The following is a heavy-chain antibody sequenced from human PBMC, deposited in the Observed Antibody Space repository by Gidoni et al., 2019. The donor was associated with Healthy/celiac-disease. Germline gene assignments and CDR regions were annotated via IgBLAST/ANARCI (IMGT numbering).Heavy chain of an antibody. D-gene: IGHD6-19*01. J-gene: IGHJ4*02. V-gene: IGHV3-23*01. CDR3: AKTAGYSSGWYGGGDY. CDR1: GFPFSSYA. Sequence: EVQLLESGGGLVQPGGSLRLSCAASGFPFSSYAMSWVRQAPGKGLEWVSAISGSGGSTYYADSVKGRFTISRDNSKNTLYLQMNSLRAEDTAVYYCAKTAGYSSGWYGGGDYWGQGTLVTVSS. CDR2: ISGSGGST.